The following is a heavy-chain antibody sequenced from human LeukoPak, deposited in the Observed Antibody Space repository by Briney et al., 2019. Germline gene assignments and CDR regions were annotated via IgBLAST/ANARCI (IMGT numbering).Heavy chain of an antibody. CDR1: GGSFSGYY. CDR3: ARVLYSSSLIDY. CDR2: INHSGST. D-gene: IGHD6-13*01. Sequence: SETLSLTCAVYGGSFSGYYWSWIRQPPGKGLEWIGEINHSGSTNHNPSLKSRVTISVDTSKNQFSLKLSSVTAADTAVYYCARVLYSSSLIDYWGQGTLVTVSS. J-gene: IGHJ4*02. V-gene: IGHV4-34*01.